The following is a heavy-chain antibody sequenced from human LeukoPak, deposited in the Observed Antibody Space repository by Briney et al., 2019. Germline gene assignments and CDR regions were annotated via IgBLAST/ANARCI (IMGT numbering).Heavy chain of an antibody. V-gene: IGHV4-34*01. CDR2: INHSGST. Sequence: SETLSLTCAVYGGSFSGYYWSWIRQAPGKGLEWIGEINHSGSTNYNPSLKSRVTISVDTSKNQFSLKLSSVTAADTAVYYCARTFSGSYYYYGMDVWGQGTTVTVSS. CDR1: GGSFSGYY. J-gene: IGHJ6*02. CDR3: ARTFSGSYYYYGMDV. D-gene: IGHD1-26*01.